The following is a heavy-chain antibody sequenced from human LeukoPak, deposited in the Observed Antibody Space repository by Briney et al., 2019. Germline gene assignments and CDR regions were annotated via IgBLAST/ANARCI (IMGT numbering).Heavy chain of an antibody. J-gene: IGHJ4*02. CDR3: ARRYRGFFDY. V-gene: IGHV4-59*01. CDR2: IYSSGSA. Sequence: SETLSLTCTVSGGSLSSYFWSWIRLSPGKGLEWIGYIYSSGSANYNPSLRSRVTISVGTSKRQFSLKVNSVTAADTAVYYCARRYRGFFDYWGQGILVTVSS. CDR1: GGSLSSYF. D-gene: IGHD3-16*02.